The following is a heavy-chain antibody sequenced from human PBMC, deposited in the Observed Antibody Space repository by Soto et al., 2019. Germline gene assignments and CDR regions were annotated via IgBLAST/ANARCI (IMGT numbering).Heavy chain of an antibody. CDR2: IYYSGNT. V-gene: IGHV4-31*03. J-gene: IGHJ5*01. CDR1: GGSISSGGYS. Sequence: SETLSLTCSVSGGSISSGGYSWNWIRQHPGKGLEWIGYIYYSGNTYYNPSLKSRVSISVDTSKNQFSLRLSSVTAADTAVYYCAREEAVLIARWFDSWGQGTLVTVSS. CDR3: AREEAVLIARWFDS. D-gene: IGHD2-15*01.